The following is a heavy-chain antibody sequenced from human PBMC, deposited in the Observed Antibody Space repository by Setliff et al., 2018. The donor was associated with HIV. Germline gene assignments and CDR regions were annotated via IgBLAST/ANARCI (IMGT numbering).Heavy chain of an antibody. V-gene: IGHV1-69*13. CDR3: TRIRAMVRGVTSYDAFDI. Sequence: ASVKVSCKTSGGTFSRYAFNWVRQTPGQGLEWMGGIIPIFNIVNYAQKFQDRVTITADASTATTYMEVSSLRSEDTAVYYCTRIRAMVRGVTSYDAFDIWGQGTKVTVS. D-gene: IGHD3-10*01. CDR2: IIPIFNIV. CDR1: GGTFSRYA. J-gene: IGHJ3*02.